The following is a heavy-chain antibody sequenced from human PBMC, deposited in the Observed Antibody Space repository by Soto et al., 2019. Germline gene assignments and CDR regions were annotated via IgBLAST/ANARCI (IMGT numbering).Heavy chain of an antibody. V-gene: IGHV6-1*01. CDR3: ARGQSYYYDSSGYYYFDY. J-gene: IGHJ4*02. CDR2: TYYRSKWYN. Sequence: PSQTLSLTCAISGDSVASNSAAWNWIRQSPSRSLEWLGRTYYRSKWYNDYAVSVKSRITINPDTSKNQFSLQLNSVTPEDTAVYYCARGQSYYYDSSGYYYFDYRGQGTLVTVSS. D-gene: IGHD3-22*01. CDR1: GDSVASNSAA.